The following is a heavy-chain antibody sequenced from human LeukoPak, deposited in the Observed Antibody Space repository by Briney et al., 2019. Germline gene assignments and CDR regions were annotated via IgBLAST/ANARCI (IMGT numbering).Heavy chain of an antibody. CDR1: GFTFSGYA. V-gene: IGHV3-30*18. D-gene: IGHD3-10*01. Sequence: GTSLRLSCAASGFTFSGYAMHWVRQAPGKGLEWVAVMSYDGSNKYYVDSVKGRFTISRDNSKNTLYLQMYSLRVEDTAVYYCAKWGSGSYYKGSFDYWGQGTLVTVSS. CDR2: MSYDGSNK. J-gene: IGHJ4*02. CDR3: AKWGSGSYYKGSFDY.